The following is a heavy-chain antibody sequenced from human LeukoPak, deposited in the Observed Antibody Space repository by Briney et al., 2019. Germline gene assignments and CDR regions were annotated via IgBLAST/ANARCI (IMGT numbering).Heavy chain of an antibody. CDR2: ISYDGSNK. J-gene: IGHJ6*02. CDR3: VRDECGGDCPLDV. D-gene: IGHD2-21*02. V-gene: IGHV3-30-3*01. CDR1: GFTFSSYA. Sequence: PGGSLRLSCAASGFTFSSYAMHWVRQAPGKGLEWVAVISYDGSNKYYADSVKGRFTISRDNSKNTLYLQMNSLRAEDTAVYYCVRDECGGDCPLDVWGQGTTVTVSS.